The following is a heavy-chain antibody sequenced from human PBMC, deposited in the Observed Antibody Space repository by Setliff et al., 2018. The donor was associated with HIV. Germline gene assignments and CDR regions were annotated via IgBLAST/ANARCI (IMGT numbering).Heavy chain of an antibody. V-gene: IGHV2-5*02. Sequence: SGPTLVNPTQTLTLTCTFSGFSLSTNGVGVGWIRQPPGKALEWLALIYWDDDKRYSPSLKSRLTITKDTSKNQVVLTMTNMDPVDTATYFCAHTQELYTPMGFDYWGQGTLVTVSS. J-gene: IGHJ4*02. CDR1: GFSLSTNGVG. CDR3: AHTQELYTPMGFDY. CDR2: IYWDDDK. D-gene: IGHD5-18*01.